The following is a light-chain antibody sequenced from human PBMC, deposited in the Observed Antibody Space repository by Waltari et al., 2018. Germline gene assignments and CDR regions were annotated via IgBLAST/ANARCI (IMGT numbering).Light chain of an antibody. CDR3: CSYAGSYVV. J-gene: IGLJ2*01. Sequence: QSALTQPRPVSGSPGQSVTISCTGTSSAFGVYTYFSWYQQHPGKAPKLMIYDVSSRPSGVPDRFSGSKSGNTASLTISGLQAEDEADYYCCSYAGSYVVFGGGTKLTVL. CDR1: SSAFGVYTY. CDR2: DVS. V-gene: IGLV2-11*01.